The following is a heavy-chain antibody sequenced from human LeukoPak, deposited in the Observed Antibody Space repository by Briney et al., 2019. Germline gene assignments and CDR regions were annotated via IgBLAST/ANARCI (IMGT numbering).Heavy chain of an antibody. D-gene: IGHD3-10*01. CDR3: AKDIRYYYGSGSYFDY. J-gene: IGHJ4*02. V-gene: IGHV3-30*18. CDR1: GFTFSSYG. CDR2: ISFDGNNK. Sequence: PGGSLRLSCAASGFTFSSYGIHWVRQAPGKGLEWVAVISFDGNNKYYADSVKGRFTISRDNSKNTLYLQMNSLRAEDTALYYCAKDIRYYYGSGSYFDYWGQGTLVTVSS.